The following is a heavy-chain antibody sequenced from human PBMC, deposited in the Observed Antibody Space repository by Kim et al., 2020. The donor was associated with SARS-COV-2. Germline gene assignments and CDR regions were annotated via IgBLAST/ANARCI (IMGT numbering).Heavy chain of an antibody. CDR2: IYYSGST. CDR1: GGSISSYY. J-gene: IGHJ4*02. D-gene: IGHD6-13*01. Sequence: SETLSLTCTVSGGSISSYYWSWIRQPPGKGLEWIGYIYYSGSTNYNPSLKSRVTISVDTSKNQFSLKLSSVTAADTAVYYCARVGSSSWFAGDYFDYWGQGTLVTVSS. CDR3: ARVGSSSWFAGDYFDY. V-gene: IGHV4-59*01.